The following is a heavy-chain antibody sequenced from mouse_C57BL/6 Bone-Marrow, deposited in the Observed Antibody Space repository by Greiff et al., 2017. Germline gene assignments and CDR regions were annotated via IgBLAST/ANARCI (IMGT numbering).Heavy chain of an antibody. CDR2: ISDGGSYT. CDR3: AREGLLWYFDV. D-gene: IGHD2-3*01. V-gene: IGHV5-4*01. CDR1: GFTFSSYA. Sequence: EVKVVESGGGLVKPGGSLKLSCAASGFTFSSYAMSWVRQTPEKRLEWVATISDGGSYTDYPDNVKGRFTISRDNAKNNLYLQMSHLKSEDTAMYYCAREGLLWYFDVWGTGTTVTVSS. J-gene: IGHJ1*03.